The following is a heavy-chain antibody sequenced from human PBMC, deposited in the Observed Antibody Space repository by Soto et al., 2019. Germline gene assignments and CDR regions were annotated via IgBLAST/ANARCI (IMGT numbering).Heavy chain of an antibody. CDR3: ARGLFYYDSSGSHYGMDV. Sequence: GGSLRLSCAASGFSFTTYVMHWVRQAPGKGLEWVAVISHDGSYKYYGDAVKGRFTISRDTSKNAVYLEMNSLRPEDTAVYYCARGLFYYDSSGSHYGMDVWGQGTTVTVSS. V-gene: IGHV3-30*03. CDR1: GFSFTTYV. J-gene: IGHJ6*02. CDR2: ISHDGSYK. D-gene: IGHD3-22*01.